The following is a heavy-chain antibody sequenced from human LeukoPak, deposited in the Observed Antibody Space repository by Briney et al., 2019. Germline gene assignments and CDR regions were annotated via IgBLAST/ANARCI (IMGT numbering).Heavy chain of an antibody. J-gene: IGHJ4*02. CDR2: IGGSGSDT. Sequence: PGGSLRLSCAASGFTFSDDYMTWIRQVPGKGLESIAYIGGSGSDTNYADSVRGRFTISRDNARSSLFLQMNSLTAEDTAVYYCAKDSRGSNVRAFDYWGQGILVTVSS. CDR1: GFTFSDDY. CDR3: AKDSRGSNVRAFDY. V-gene: IGHV3-11*05. D-gene: IGHD2-8*01.